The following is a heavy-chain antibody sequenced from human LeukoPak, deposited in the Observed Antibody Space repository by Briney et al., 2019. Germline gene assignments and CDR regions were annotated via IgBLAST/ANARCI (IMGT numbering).Heavy chain of an antibody. J-gene: IGHJ4*02. D-gene: IGHD3-9*01. CDR2: IKSKTDGGTT. V-gene: IGHV3-15*01. CDR1: GFAFSNAW. Sequence: GGSLRLSCAASGFAFSNAWMSWVRQAPGKGLEWVGRIKSKTDGGTTDYAAPVKGRFTISRDDSKNTLYLQMNSPKTEDTAVYYCTTGGSKLDWLGSNYWGQGTLVTVSS. CDR3: TTGGSKLDWLGSNY.